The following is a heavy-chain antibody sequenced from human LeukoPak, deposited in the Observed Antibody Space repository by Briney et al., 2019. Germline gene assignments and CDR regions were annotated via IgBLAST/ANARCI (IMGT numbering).Heavy chain of an antibody. J-gene: IGHJ4*01. CDR2: ILSDGSKE. D-gene: IGHD2-15*01. V-gene: IGHV3-30*02. CDR3: AKDFRWSLDY. Sequence: GGSLRLSCAASGFTFSSYGMHWVRQAPGKGLEWVAVILSDGSKEFYTDSVKGRFTISRDNSKNTLYLQMNSLRPEDTAVYYCAKDFRWSLDYWGQGTLVTVSS. CDR1: GFTFSSYG.